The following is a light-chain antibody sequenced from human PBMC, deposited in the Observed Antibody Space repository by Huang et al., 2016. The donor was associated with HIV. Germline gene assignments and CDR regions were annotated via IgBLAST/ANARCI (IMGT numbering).Light chain of an antibody. CDR1: QHLGSN. Sequence: DILMTQSPVTLSVPPGERATLSCRDSQHLGSNLAWYQQKPGHPPRLLLYDASTRATGAPARFSGSGSKTDFNLTIDSLQSEDSALYFCQQYNKWPRTFGQGTKLEIK. CDR3: QQYNKWPRT. CDR2: DAS. V-gene: IGKV3D-15*01. J-gene: IGKJ1*01.